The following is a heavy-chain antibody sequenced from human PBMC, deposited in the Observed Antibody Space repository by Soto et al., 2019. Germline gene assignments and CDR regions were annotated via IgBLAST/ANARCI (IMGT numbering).Heavy chain of an antibody. V-gene: IGHV3-48*02. CDR2: ISSSSDPI. CDR1: GFTFSGYS. J-gene: IGHJ6*02. D-gene: IGHD1-1*01. CDR3: ARAPPYKSYGMDV. Sequence: EVQLVESGGGLVQPGGSLRLSCAASGFTFSGYSMNWVRQAPGKGLEWVSYISSSSDPIYYTDSVKGRFTISRDNAKNSMYLQMNSLIDADTAVYYCARAPPYKSYGMDVWGQGTTVTVSS.